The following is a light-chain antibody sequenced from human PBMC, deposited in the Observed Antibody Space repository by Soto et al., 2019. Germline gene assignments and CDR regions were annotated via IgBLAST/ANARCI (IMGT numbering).Light chain of an antibody. V-gene: IGLV2-14*01. CDR2: EVT. J-gene: IGLJ1*01. Sequence: QSALTQPPSVSVSPGQSITISCTGTSGDVGGHNYVSWYQQHPGKAPKVMIYEVTNRTSGVYNRFSGSKSGNTASLTISGLQAEDEADYYCSSYSSGSTLRVFGTGTKVTVL. CDR1: SGDVGGHNY. CDR3: SSYSSGSTLRV.